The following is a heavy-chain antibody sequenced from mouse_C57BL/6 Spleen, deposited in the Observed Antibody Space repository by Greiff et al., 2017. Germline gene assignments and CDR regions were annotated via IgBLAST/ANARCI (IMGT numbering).Heavy chain of an antibody. J-gene: IGHJ1*03. CDR1: GFNIKDYY. D-gene: IGHD3-2*02. Sequence: VQLQQSGAELVKPGASVKLSCTASGFNIKDYYMHWVKQRTEPGLEWIGRIDPEDGETKYAPKFPGKATITADTSSNTAYLQLSSLTSEDTAVYYCARSGDGYWYFDVWGTETTVTVSA. V-gene: IGHV14-2*01. CDR2: IDPEDGET. CDR3: ARSGDGYWYFDV.